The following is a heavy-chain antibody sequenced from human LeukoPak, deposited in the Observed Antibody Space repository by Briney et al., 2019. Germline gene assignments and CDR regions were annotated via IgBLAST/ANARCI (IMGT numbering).Heavy chain of an antibody. D-gene: IGHD3-22*01. J-gene: IGHJ4*02. CDR2: IKSKTEGGTT. Sequence: GGSLRLSCAASGFTFSNAWMSWVRQAPGKGLEWVGRIKSKTEGGTTDYAAPVKGRFTISRDDSKNTLYLQMNSLRAEDTAVYYCANIRTPTYYYDSSGWNDYWGQGTLVTVSS. V-gene: IGHV3-15*01. CDR1: GFTFSNAW. CDR3: ANIRTPTYYYDSSGWNDY.